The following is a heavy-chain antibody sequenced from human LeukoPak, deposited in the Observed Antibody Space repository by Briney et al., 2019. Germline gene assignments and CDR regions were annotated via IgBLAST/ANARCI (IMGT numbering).Heavy chain of an antibody. CDR1: VGSISSIPYS. V-gene: IGHV4-39*01. D-gene: IGHD4-17*01. CDR2: IYYSGTT. CDR3: SRHDYDGVQNYYSYYMDV. J-gene: IGHJ6*03. Sequence: TPETLSPTRTLSVGSISSIPYSRGWIRQPPGKGLEWISSIYYSGTTYYNPSLKRRVTISVDTSKNQFSLMLSSVTAADTAVYYCSRHDYDGVQNYYSYYMDVWGKGTTVTVSS.